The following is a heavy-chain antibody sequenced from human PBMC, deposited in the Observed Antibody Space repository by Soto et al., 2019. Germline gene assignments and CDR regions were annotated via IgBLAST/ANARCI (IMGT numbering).Heavy chain of an antibody. CDR1: GGSISSGGYY. CDR3: ARTGEVPGFSSY. CDR2: IYYSGST. V-gene: IGHV4-31*03. J-gene: IGHJ4*02. Sequence: TLSLTCTVSGGSISSGGYYWSWIRQHPGKGLEWIGYIYYSGSTYYNPSLKSRVTISVDTSRNQFSLKLSSVTAADTAVYYCARTGEVPGFSSYWRQATLGTVSS. D-gene: IGHD3-10*01.